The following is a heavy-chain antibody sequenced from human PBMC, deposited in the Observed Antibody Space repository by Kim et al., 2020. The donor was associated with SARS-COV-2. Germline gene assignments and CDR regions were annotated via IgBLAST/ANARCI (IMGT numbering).Heavy chain of an antibody. CDR2: IYTSGST. Sequence: SETLSLTCTVSGGSISSGSYYWSWIRQPAGKGLEWIGRIYTSGSTNYNPSLKSRVTISVDTSKNQFSLKLSSVTAADTAVYYCARDEAAAGSHGMDVWGQGTTVTVSS. V-gene: IGHV4-61*02. CDR3: ARDEAAAGSHGMDV. CDR1: GGSISSGSYY. D-gene: IGHD6-13*01. J-gene: IGHJ6*02.